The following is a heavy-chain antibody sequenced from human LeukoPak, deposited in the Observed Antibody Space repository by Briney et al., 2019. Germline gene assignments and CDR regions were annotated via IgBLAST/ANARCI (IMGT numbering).Heavy chain of an antibody. D-gene: IGHD1-26*01. V-gene: IGHV3-53*01. CDR2: IYSDGST. CDR1: KFTVSSNY. J-gene: IGHJ3*02. Sequence: GGSLRLSCAASKFTVSSNYMSWVRQAPGKGLEWVSEIYSDGSTYYAASVRGRFSISRDNSKNTVYLQMNSLRAEDTAVYYCARDLREHGVFDIWGQGTMVTVSS. CDR3: ARDLREHGVFDI.